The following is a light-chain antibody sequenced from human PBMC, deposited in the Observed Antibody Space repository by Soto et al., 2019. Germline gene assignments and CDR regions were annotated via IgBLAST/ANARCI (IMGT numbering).Light chain of an antibody. CDR2: DAS. CDR1: QSISSR. J-gene: IGKJ4*01. CDR3: QQYNSYSLT. Sequence: DIQMTQSPSTLSASVGDRVTITCRASQSISSRLAWYQQKPGKAPKLLIYDASNLESGVPSRFSGSGSGTEFTHTISSLQPDDFATYYCQQYNSYSLTFGGGTKVEIK. V-gene: IGKV1-5*01.